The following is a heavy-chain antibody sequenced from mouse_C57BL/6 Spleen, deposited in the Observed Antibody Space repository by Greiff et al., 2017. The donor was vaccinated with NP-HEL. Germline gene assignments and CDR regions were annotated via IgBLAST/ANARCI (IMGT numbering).Heavy chain of an antibody. V-gene: IGHV5-4*03. D-gene: IGHD1-1*02. Sequence: EVMLVESGGGLVKPGGSLKLSCAASGFTFSRYAMSWVRQTPEKRLEWVATISDGGSYTYYPDNVKGRFTSSRDNAKNHLYLQMSHLKSEDTAMYYCARGMGGLHWYFDVWGTGTTVTVSS. CDR2: ISDGGSYT. CDR1: GFTFSRYA. J-gene: IGHJ1*03. CDR3: ARGMGGLHWYFDV.